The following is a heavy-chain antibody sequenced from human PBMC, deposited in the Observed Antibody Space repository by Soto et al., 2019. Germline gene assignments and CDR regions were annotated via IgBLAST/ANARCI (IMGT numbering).Heavy chain of an antibody. CDR1: GFTFSNAW. D-gene: IGHD3-10*01. J-gene: IGHJ4*02. Sequence: PGGSLRLSCAASGFTFSNAWMNWVRQAPGKGLEWVGRIKSKTDGGTTDYAAPVKGRFTISRDDSKNTLYLQMNSLKTEDTAVYYCTTDLPGFAYYGSKKFDYWGQGTLVTVSS. V-gene: IGHV3-15*07. CDR3: TTDLPGFAYYGSKKFDY. CDR2: IKSKTDGGTT.